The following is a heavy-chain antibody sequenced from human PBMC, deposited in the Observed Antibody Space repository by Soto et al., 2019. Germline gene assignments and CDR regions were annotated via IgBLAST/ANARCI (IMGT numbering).Heavy chain of an antibody. CDR3: AKELGRRYYDSSGYPY. D-gene: IGHD3-22*01. V-gene: IGHV3-23*01. CDR2: ISGSGGST. J-gene: IGHJ4*02. Sequence: PGGSLRLSCASSGFTFSSYAMSWVRQAPGKGLEWVSAISGSGGSTYYADSVKGRFTISRDNSKNTLYLQMNSLRAEDTAVYYCAKELGRRYYDSSGYPYWGQGTLLTVSS. CDR1: GFTFSSYA.